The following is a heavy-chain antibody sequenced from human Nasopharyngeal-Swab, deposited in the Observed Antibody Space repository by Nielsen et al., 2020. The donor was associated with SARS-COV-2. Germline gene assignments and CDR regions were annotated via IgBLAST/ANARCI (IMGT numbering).Heavy chain of an antibody. Sequence: ASVKVSCKASGYTFTSYGISWVRQAPGQGLEWMGWISAYNGNTNYAQKLQGRVTMTTDTSTSTAYMELRSLRSDDKAVYYCARRSSRDYYDSSGYEDYWGQGTLVTVSS. V-gene: IGHV1-18*01. D-gene: IGHD3-22*01. CDR3: ARRSSRDYYDSSGYEDY. CDR1: GYTFTSYG. CDR2: ISAYNGNT. J-gene: IGHJ4*02.